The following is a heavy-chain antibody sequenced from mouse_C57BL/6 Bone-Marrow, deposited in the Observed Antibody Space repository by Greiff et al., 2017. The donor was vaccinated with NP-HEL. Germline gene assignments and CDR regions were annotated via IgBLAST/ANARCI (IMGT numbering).Heavy chain of an antibody. D-gene: IGHD1-1*01. Sequence: VQLKQSVAELVRPGASVKLSCTASGFNIKNTYMHWVKQRPEQGLEWIGRIDPANGNTTYAPKFQGKATITADTSSNTAYLQLSSLTSEDTAIYYCARADSYGSSYYAMDYWGQGTSVTVSS. J-gene: IGHJ4*01. CDR2: IDPANGNT. V-gene: IGHV14-3*01. CDR3: ARADSYGSSYYAMDY. CDR1: GFNIKNTY.